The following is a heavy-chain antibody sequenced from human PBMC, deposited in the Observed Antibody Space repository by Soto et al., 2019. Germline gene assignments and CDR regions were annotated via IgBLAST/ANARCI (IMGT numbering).Heavy chain of an antibody. CDR2: IIPIFGTA. CDR1: GGTFSSYA. CDR3: ASPRQPYYSGSGSYRYYYGMDV. Sequence: QVQLVQSGAEVKKPGSSVKVSCKASGGTFSSYAISWVRQAPGQGLEWMGGIIPIFGTANYAQKFQGRVTITADESTSTAYMELSSLRSEDTAVYYCASPRQPYYSGSGSYRYYYGMDVWGQGTTVTVSS. V-gene: IGHV1-69*01. J-gene: IGHJ6*02. D-gene: IGHD3-10*01.